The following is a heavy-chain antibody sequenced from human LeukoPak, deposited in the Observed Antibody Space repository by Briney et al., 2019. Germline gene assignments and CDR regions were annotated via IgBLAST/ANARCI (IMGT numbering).Heavy chain of an antibody. CDR1: GGTFSSYA. Sequence: SVKVSCKASGGTFSSYAISWVRQAPGQGLEWMGRIIPILGIANYAQKFQGRVTITADKSTSTAYMELSSLRSEDTAVYYCASHDYYDSSGYAFDIWGQGTMVTVSS. D-gene: IGHD3-22*01. V-gene: IGHV1-69*04. CDR2: IIPILGIA. CDR3: ASHDYYDSSGYAFDI. J-gene: IGHJ3*02.